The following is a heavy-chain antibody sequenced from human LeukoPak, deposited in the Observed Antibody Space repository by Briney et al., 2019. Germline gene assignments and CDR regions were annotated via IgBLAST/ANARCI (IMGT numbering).Heavy chain of an antibody. V-gene: IGHV3-7*01. Sequence: GGSLRLSCTVSGFTSFSGHWMNWVRQAPGKGLEWVANIRYDGREIGYGESVEGRFIISRDNSKNSVYLQMNSLRAEDTAVYYCARLGRSIAVAGTDYWGQGTLVTVSS. CDR2: IRYDGREI. D-gene: IGHD6-19*01. CDR1: GFTSFSGHW. J-gene: IGHJ4*02. CDR3: ARLGRSIAVAGTDY.